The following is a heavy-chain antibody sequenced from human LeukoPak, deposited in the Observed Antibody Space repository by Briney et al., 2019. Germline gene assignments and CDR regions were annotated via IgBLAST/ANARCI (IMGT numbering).Heavy chain of an antibody. Sequence: PSETLSLTCTVSGGSISSYYWSWIRQPPGKGLEWIGYIYYSGSTNYNPSLKSRVTISVDTSKNQFSLKLSSVTAADTAVYYCARGILSGYRYGSGKHFDYWGQGTLVTVSS. V-gene: IGHV4-59*01. CDR3: ARGILSGYRYGSGKHFDY. CDR1: GGSISSYY. J-gene: IGHJ4*02. CDR2: IYYSGST. D-gene: IGHD5-18*01.